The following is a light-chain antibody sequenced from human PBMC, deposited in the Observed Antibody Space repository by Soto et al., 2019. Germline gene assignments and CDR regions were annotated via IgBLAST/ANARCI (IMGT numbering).Light chain of an antibody. CDR2: EVS. Sequence: QSALTQPASVSGSLRPSITISFTGTSSDVGGYNYVSWYQQHPGKAAKVMIYEVSNRPSGVSNPFSVSKSGNTASLTISGLQAEDAADYYCSSYTSRSTLVVFGTGTKLTVL. CDR1: SSDVGGYNY. V-gene: IGLV2-14*01. CDR3: SSYTSRSTLVV. J-gene: IGLJ1*01.